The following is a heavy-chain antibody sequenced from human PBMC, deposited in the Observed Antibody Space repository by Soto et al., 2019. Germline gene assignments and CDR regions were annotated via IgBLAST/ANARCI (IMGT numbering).Heavy chain of an antibody. V-gene: IGHV1-69*13. CDR2: IIPIFGTA. J-gene: IGHJ6*02. CDR3: AGRDGYNYYYYGMDV. D-gene: IGHD5-12*01. CDR1: GGTFSSYA. Sequence: ASVKVSCKASGGTFSSYAISWVRQAPGQGLEWMGGIIPIFGTANYAQKFQGRVTITADESTSTAYMELSSLRSEDTAVYYCAGRDGYNYYYYGMDVWGQGTTVTVSS.